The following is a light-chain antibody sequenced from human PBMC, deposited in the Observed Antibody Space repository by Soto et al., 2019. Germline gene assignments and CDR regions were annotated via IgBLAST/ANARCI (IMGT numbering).Light chain of an antibody. CDR3: QQYKSAT. Sequence: DIQMTQSPSTLSASVGDRVTITCRASQSIFNWLAWYQQKPGKAPHLLIFDASSLQSGVPSRFSGSGSGTEFTLTISSLQPDDSATYYCQQYKSATFGQGTKLEIK. V-gene: IGKV1-5*01. CDR1: QSIFNW. CDR2: DAS. J-gene: IGKJ2*01.